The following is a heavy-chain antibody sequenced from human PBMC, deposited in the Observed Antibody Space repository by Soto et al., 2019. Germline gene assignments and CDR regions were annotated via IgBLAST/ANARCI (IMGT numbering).Heavy chain of an antibody. CDR1: GFTFTSSA. J-gene: IGHJ6*02. CDR3: AADLNGSGSYWFADYGMDV. V-gene: IGHV1-58*01. Sequence: ASVKVSCKASGFTFTSSAVQWVRQARGQRLEWIGWIVVGSGNTNYAQKFQERVTITRDMSTSTAYMELSSLRSEDTAVYYCAADLNGSGSYWFADYGMDVWGQGTTVTVSS. D-gene: IGHD3-10*01. CDR2: IVVGSGNT.